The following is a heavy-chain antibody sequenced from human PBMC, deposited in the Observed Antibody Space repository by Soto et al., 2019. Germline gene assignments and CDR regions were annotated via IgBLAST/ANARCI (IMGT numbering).Heavy chain of an antibody. Sequence: SETLSLTCTVSGGSVSNSNYYWGWIRQSPGKGLEWIGSVYYRGRSYSKSSVKSRVTISVDTSKNQFSLNLNSVTASDTAVYYCVSQRTSVLTQAYFDYWGPGTLVTVS. CDR1: GGSVSNSNYY. V-gene: IGHV4-39*01. CDR3: VSQRTSVLTQAYFDY. J-gene: IGHJ4*02. D-gene: IGHD2-8*01. CDR2: VYYRGRS.